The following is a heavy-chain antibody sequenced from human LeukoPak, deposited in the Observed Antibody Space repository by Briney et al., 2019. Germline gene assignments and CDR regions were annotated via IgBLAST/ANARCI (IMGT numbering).Heavy chain of an antibody. D-gene: IGHD2-15*01. J-gene: IGHJ4*02. V-gene: IGHV3-15*01. CDR3: TLGGYYCSGDCYDY. Sequence: GGSLRLSCAASGFTFSNAWMSWVRQAPGKGLEWVGRIKSKTDGGTTDYAAPVKGRFTISRDDSKNTLYLQMNSLKTEDTAVYYCTLGGYYCSGDCYDYWGQGTLVTASS. CDR1: GFTFSNAW. CDR2: IKSKTDGGTT.